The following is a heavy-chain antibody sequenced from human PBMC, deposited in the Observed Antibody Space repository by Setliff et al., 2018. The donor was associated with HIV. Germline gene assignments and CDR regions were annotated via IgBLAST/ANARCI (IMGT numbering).Heavy chain of an antibody. CDR2: IIPIFGTA. D-gene: IGHD3-10*01. CDR1: GDTLSNYA. V-gene: IGHV1-69*06. J-gene: IGHJ4*02. Sequence: ASVKVSCKASGDTLSNYAISWVRQAPGQGLEWMGGIIPIFGTANYAQKFEGRVTITADKSTGKAYLEVSSLRSEDTAGYYCATVIYYSSGSYSLDYWGQPTLVTVSS. CDR3: ATVIYYSSGSYSLDY.